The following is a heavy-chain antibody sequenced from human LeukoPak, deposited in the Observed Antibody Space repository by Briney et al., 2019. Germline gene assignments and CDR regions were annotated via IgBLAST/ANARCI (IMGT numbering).Heavy chain of an antibody. J-gene: IGHJ2*01. V-gene: IGHV3-7*01. D-gene: IGHD5-12*01. CDR2: IKQDGSEQ. CDR3: ATTGGYDYWYFDL. Sequence: GGSLRLSCVTPGFTFSSFWMNWVRQAPGKGLEGVANIKQDGSEQYYVDSVKGRFTISRDNAKKSLSLHMDSLRAEDTAVYYCATTGGYDYWYFDLWGRGTLVTVSS. CDR1: GFTFSSFW.